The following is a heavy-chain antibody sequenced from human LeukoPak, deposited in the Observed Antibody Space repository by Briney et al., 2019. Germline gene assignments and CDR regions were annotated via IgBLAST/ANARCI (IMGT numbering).Heavy chain of an antibody. CDR2: IYYSGST. CDR1: GGSISS. CDR3: ARENSGWRNWFDP. D-gene: IGHD6-19*01. Sequence: SETLSLTCTVSGGSISSFYWSWFYWSWIRQPPGKGLEWIGYIYYSGSTNYNPSLKSRVTISVDTSKNQFSLKLSSVTTADTAVYYCARENSGWRNWFDPWGQGTLVTVSS. J-gene: IGHJ5*02. V-gene: IGHV4-61*08.